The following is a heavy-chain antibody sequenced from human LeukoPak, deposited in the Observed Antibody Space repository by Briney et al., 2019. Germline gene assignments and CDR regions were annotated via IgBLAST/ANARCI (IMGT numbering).Heavy chain of an antibody. CDR2: IYTSGST. CDR1: GGSISSGSYY. D-gene: IGHD1-26*01. V-gene: IGHV4-61*02. Sequence: SETLSLTCTVSGGSISSGSYYWSWIRQPAGKGLEWIGRIYTSGSTNYNPSLKSRVTISLDTSKNQFSLKLSSVTAADTAVYYCARQVGAFYYYYYMDVWGKGTTVTISS. CDR3: ARQVGAFYYYYYMDV. J-gene: IGHJ6*03.